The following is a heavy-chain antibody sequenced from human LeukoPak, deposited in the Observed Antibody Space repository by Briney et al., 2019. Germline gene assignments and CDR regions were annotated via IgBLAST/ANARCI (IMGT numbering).Heavy chain of an antibody. CDR1: GVSISRFY. J-gene: IGHJ4*02. Sequence: SETLSLTCTTSGVSISRFYWSWVRQPPGKGLEWIGNIYSGVPTYFNPSLKSRVIISVDTSKNQFSLNLTSVTAADTAMYYCVQATGWPGFDYWGQGILVTVSS. D-gene: IGHD1-1*01. CDR2: IYSGVPT. CDR3: VQATGWPGFDY. V-gene: IGHV4-4*09.